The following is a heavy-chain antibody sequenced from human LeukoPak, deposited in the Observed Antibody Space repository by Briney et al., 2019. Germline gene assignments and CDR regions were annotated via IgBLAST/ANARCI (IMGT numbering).Heavy chain of an antibody. CDR2: IYHSGST. CDR3: AGYCSSTSCYSTGAFDI. J-gene: IGHJ3*02. D-gene: IGHD2-2*02. CDR1: GGSISSGGHY. Sequence: SETLSLTCTVSGGSISSGGHYWSWIRQPPGKGLEWIGYIYHSGSTYYNPSLKSRVTISVDRSKNQFSLKLSSVTAADTAVYYCAGYCSSTSCYSTGAFDIWGQGTMVTVSS. V-gene: IGHV4-30-2*01.